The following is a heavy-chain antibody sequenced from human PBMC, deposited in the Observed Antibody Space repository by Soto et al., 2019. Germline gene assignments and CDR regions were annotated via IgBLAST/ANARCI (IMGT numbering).Heavy chain of an antibody. D-gene: IGHD6-19*01. J-gene: IGHJ6*02. Sequence: PGGSLRLSCAASGFTFSYYSMNWVRQAPGKGLEWVSYISSSSSTIYYADSVKGRFTISRDNAKNSLYLQMNSLRDEDTAVYYCARVVSSSGWYPYYYYGMDVWGQGTTVTVSS. CDR2: ISSSSSTI. CDR1: GFTFSYYS. CDR3: ARVVSSSGWYPYYYYGMDV. V-gene: IGHV3-48*02.